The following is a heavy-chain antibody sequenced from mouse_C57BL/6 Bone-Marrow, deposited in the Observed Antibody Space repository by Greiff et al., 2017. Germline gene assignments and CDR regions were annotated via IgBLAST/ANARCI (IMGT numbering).Heavy chain of an antibody. CDR1: GYTFTSYW. D-gene: IGHD2-3*01. CDR3: AVYDGHYYAMDY. CDR2: IDPSDSYT. V-gene: IGHV1-50*01. Sequence: VQLQQPGAELVKPGASVKLSCKASGYTFTSYWMQWVKQRPGQGLEWIGEIDPSDSYTNYNQKFKGKATLTVDTSSSTAYMQLSSLTSEDSAVYCCAVYDGHYYAMDYWGQGTSVTVSS. J-gene: IGHJ4*01.